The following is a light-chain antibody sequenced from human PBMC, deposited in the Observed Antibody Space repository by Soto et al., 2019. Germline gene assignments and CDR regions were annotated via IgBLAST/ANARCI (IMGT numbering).Light chain of an antibody. CDR2: WAS. CDR3: QQYYSSPYT. Sequence: DIVMTQSPDSLAVSLGERATINCKSSQRVLHSSHNENYLVWYQQKPGQPPKLLIYWASTRESGVPDRFSGSGSGTDFTLTISRLQAEDVAVYYCQQYYSSPYTFGQGTKREIK. V-gene: IGKV4-1*01. CDR1: QRVLHSSHNENY. J-gene: IGKJ2*01.